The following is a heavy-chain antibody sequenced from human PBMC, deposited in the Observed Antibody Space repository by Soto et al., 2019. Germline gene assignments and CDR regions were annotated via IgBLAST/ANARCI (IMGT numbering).Heavy chain of an antibody. D-gene: IGHD3-10*01. CDR3: ARLYGVTSRGNDY. CDR2: IYYSGST. V-gene: IGHV4-59*08. Sequence: SETLSLTCTVSGGSISSYYWSWIRQPPGTGLEWIGYIYYSGSTNYNPSLKSRVTISVDTSKNQFSLKLSSVTAADTAVYYCARLYGVTSRGNDYWGQGTLVTVS. CDR1: GGSISSYY. J-gene: IGHJ4*02.